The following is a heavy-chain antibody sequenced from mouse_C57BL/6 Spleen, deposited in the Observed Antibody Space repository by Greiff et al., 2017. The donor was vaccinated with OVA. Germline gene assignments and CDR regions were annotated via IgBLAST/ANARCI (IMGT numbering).Heavy chain of an antibody. Sequence: EVQLQQSGAELVRPGASVKLSCTASGFNIKDDYMHWVKQRPEQGLEWIGWIDPENGDTEYASKFQGKATITADTSSNTAYLQLSSLTSEDSAVYYCARMGGKGYYAMDYWGQGTSVTVSS. V-gene: IGHV14-4*01. D-gene: IGHD1-3*01. CDR1: GFNIKDDY. CDR3: ARMGGKGYYAMDY. CDR2: IDPENGDT. J-gene: IGHJ4*01.